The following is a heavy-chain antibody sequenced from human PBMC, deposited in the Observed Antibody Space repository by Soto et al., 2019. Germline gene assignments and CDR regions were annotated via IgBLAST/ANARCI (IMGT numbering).Heavy chain of an antibody. V-gene: IGHV1-8*01. CDR2: MNPNSGNT. J-gene: IGHJ6*02. Sequence: GASVKVSCKASGYTFTGYDINWVRQATGQGLEWMGWMNPNSGNTGYAQKFQGRVTMTRNTSISTAYMELSSLRSEDTAVYYCARGLSGMTFGGYYYYYYYGMDVWGQGTTVTVSS. CDR3: ARGLSGMTFGGYYYYYYYGMDV. D-gene: IGHD1-26*01. CDR1: GYTFTGYD.